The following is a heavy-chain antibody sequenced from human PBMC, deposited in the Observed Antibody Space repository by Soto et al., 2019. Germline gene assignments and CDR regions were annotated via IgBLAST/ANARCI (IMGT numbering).Heavy chain of an antibody. CDR2: FNPNSGDT. CDR1: GYTFTAYS. D-gene: IGHD6-19*01. V-gene: IGHV1-2*02. Sequence: AAVKCSFNASGYTFTAYSMHWVRQAPGQGLEWVGWFNPNSGDTIYAQNFQGRVTLTRDTSIGTSYMELYSLTSDDTAVYYCARESSAVISIDYWGQGNLVTVSS. J-gene: IGHJ4*02. CDR3: ARESSAVISIDY.